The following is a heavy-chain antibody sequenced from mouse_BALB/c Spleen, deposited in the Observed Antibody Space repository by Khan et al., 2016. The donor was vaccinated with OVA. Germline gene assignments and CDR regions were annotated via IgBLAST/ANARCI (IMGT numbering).Heavy chain of an antibody. D-gene: IGHD4-1*01. CDR2: ISRVGDYT. J-gene: IGHJ1*01. CDR1: GFTFSSYS. V-gene: IGHV5-6*01. CDR3: GSHLTGSFVD. Sequence: EVELVESGGDLVKPGGSLKLSCAASGFTFSSYSMSWVRQTPDKRLEWVATISRVGDYTYYPDSVKGRFTFSTANATNTPYLQISRLMSEDTAVYCGGSHLTGSFVDWGQGTMVTVSS.